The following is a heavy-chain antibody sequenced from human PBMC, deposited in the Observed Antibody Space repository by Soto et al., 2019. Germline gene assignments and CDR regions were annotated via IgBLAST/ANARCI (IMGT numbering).Heavy chain of an antibody. CDR1: GGSISSSRYY. Sequence: QMRLQESGPGLVKPSETLSLTCNVFGGSISSSRYYWGWVRQPPGKGLEWIGSFYSGGNTYYNASLKSRVSISVDTSKKQFSLNLTSVTAADTAMYFCTRHTGSGSHFPYWGQGTLVTVSS. CDR2: FYSGGNT. CDR3: TRHTGSGSHFPY. V-gene: IGHV4-39*01. D-gene: IGHD3-10*01. J-gene: IGHJ4*02.